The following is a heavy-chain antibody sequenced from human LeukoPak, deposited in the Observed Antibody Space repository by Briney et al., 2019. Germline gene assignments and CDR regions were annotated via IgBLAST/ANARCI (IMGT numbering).Heavy chain of an antibody. CDR3: ARRPHGGGWSSSSTLFEH. V-gene: IGHV1-2*02. D-gene: IGHD2-2*01. Sequence: GSVKVSSKASGYTFSDYYIHCVRPAPGQGLEWMGWIKPNSGDTNYAQKSQGRVTMTSDTSISTAYMELSSLRSDDTAIYYCARRPHGGGWSSSSTLFEHWGQETRSPSPQ. J-gene: IGHJ4*02. CDR2: IKPNSGDT. CDR1: GYTFSDYY.